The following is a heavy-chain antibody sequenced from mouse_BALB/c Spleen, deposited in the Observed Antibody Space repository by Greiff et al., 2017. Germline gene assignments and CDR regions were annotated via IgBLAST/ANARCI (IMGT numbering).Heavy chain of an antibody. CDR3: TGGYYAFLGYAMDY. CDR2: IRLKSDNYAT. D-gene: IGHD2-3*01. Sequence: EVKLVESGGGLVQPGGSMKLSCVASGFTFSSYWMSWVRQSPEKGLEWVAEIRLKSDNYATHYAESVKGKFTISRDDSKSRLYLQMNSLRAEDTGIYYCTGGYYAFLGYAMDYWGQGTSVTVSS. J-gene: IGHJ4*01. CDR1: GFTFSSYW. V-gene: IGHV6-6*02.